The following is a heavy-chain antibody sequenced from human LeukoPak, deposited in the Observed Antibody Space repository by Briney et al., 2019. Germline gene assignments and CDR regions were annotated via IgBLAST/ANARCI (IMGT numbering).Heavy chain of an antibody. CDR3: ARVSFGGVIPGAFDI. CDR1: GGSISSGDYY. Sequence: SETLSLTCTVSGGSISSGDYYWSWIRQPPGKGLEWIGYIYYSGSTYYNPSLKSRVTISVGTSKNQFSLKLSSVTAADTAVYYCARVSFGGVIPGAFDIWGQGTMVTVSS. D-gene: IGHD3-16*02. CDR2: IYYSGST. V-gene: IGHV4-30-4*01. J-gene: IGHJ3*02.